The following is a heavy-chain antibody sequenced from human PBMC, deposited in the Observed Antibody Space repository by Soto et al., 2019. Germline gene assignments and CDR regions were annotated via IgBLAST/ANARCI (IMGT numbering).Heavy chain of an antibody. D-gene: IGHD2-15*01. CDR1: GFSLRTSGVG. Sequence: QITVKESGPTLVKPTQTLTLTCIFSGFSLRTSGVGVGGIRQPPRKALEWLALIYWDDDKRYSPSLKSRLTITTDTSKNQVVLTMTNMDPVDTATYYCARAVVTVWDYWGQGTLVTVSS. J-gene: IGHJ4*02. CDR3: ARAVVTVWDY. CDR2: IYWDDDK. V-gene: IGHV2-5*02.